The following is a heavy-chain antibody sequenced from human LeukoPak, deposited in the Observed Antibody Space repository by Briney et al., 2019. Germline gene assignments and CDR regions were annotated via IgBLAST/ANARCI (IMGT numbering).Heavy chain of an antibody. CDR1: GFSFSTYW. V-gene: IGHV3-74*01. CDR3: ARDPRMVTGMDV. Sequence: PGGSLRLSCAASGFSFSTYWMHWVRQAPGKGLVWVSRINSDGSSTSYADSVKGRFTISRDNAKNTLYLQMNSLRAEDTAVYYCARDPRMVTGMDVWGKGTTVTVSS. CDR2: INSDGSST. D-gene: IGHD5-18*01. J-gene: IGHJ6*04.